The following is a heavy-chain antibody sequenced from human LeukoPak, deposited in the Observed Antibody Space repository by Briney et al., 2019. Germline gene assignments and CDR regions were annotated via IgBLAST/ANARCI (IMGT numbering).Heavy chain of an antibody. V-gene: IGHV3-30*02. J-gene: IGHJ6*03. CDR3: AKVEPCSSTSCYWSSYYYMDV. Sequence: PGGSLRLSCAASGFTFSHYGMHWVRQAPGKGLEWVAFIRYDGSNKYYADSVKGRFTISRDNSKNTLYLQMNSLRAEDTAVYYCAKVEPCSSTSCYWSSYYYMDVWGKGTTVTVSS. CDR1: GFTFSHYG. D-gene: IGHD2-2*01. CDR2: IRYDGSNK.